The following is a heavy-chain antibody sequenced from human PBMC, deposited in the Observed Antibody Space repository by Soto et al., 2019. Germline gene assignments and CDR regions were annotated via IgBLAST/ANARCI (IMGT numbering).Heavy chain of an antibody. CDR1: GYTFTSYD. V-gene: IGHV1-8*01. J-gene: IGHJ3*02. D-gene: IGHD3-16*02. CDR3: ARGGVFYDYIWGSYRYIAFDI. CDR2: MNPNSGNT. Sequence: ASVKVSCKAAGYTFTSYDINWVRQAPGQGLEWMGWMNPNSGNTGYAQKFQGRVTMTRNTSISTAYMELSSLRSEDTAVYYCARGGVFYDYIWGSYRYIAFDIWGQGTMVTVSS.